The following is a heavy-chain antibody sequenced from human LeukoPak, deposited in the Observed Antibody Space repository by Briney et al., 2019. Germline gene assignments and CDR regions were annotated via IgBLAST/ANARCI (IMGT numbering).Heavy chain of an antibody. J-gene: IGHJ4*02. CDR3: AKDMSAYYYDSSGSDY. Sequence: GGSLRLSCAASGFTFSSYGMHWVRQAPGKGLEWVAVIWYDGSNKYYADSVKGRFTISRDNSTNTPYLQMNSLRAEDTAMYYCAKDMSAYYYDSSGSDYWGQGTLVTVS. D-gene: IGHD3-22*01. CDR2: IWYDGSNK. CDR1: GFTFSSYG. V-gene: IGHV3-33*06.